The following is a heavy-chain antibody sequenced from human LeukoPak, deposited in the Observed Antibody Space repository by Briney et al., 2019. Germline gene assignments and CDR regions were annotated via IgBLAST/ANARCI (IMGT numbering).Heavy chain of an antibody. J-gene: IGHJ4*02. D-gene: IGHD5-12*01. V-gene: IGHV4-59*01. CDR1: GGSISSYY. Sequence: SETLSLTCTVSGGSISSYYWSWIRQPPGKGLEWIGYIYYSGSTNYNPSLKSRVTISVDTSKNQFSLKLSSVTAADTAVYYCARGYSGYEIQKWGQGTLVTVSS. CDR3: ARGYSGYEIQK. CDR2: IYYSGST.